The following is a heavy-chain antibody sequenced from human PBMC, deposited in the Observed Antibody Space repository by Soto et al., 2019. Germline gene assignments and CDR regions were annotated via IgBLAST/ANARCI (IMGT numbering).Heavy chain of an antibody. CDR3: AKIPTGSGSSKFDY. CDR2: ISGSGSFT. J-gene: IGHJ4*02. CDR1: GFTFRTYA. Sequence: GGSLRLSCAASGFTFRTYAMNWVRQAPGKGLEWISAISGSGSFTHYADSVRGRFTISRDNSQNQLYLQMNDLRGDDTAMYYCAKIPTGSGSSKFDYWGQGVQVTVSS. D-gene: IGHD3-10*01. V-gene: IGHV3-23*01.